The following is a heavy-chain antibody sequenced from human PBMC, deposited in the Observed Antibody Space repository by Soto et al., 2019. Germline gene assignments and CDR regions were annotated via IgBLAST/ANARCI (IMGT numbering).Heavy chain of an antibody. CDR1: GFTFSSYA. CDR3: AKDLRDYYGSGSFFDY. V-gene: IGHV3-23*01. Sequence: EVQLLESGGGLVQPGGSLRLSCAASGFTFSSYAMSWVRQAPGKGLEWVSAISGSGGSTYYADSVKGRFTISRDNSKNTLYLQMNSLRAEDTAVYYCAKDLRDYYGSGSFFDYWGQGTLVTVSS. J-gene: IGHJ4*02. D-gene: IGHD3-10*01. CDR2: ISGSGGST.